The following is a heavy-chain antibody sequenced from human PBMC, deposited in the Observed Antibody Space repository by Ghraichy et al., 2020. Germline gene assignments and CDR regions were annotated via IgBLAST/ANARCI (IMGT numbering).Heavy chain of an antibody. CDR1: GFTFSSYG. V-gene: IGHV3-30*18. CDR2: ISYDGSNK. J-gene: IGHJ5*02. D-gene: IGHD6-13*01. CDR3: AKDSRSSSWYRNWFDP. Sequence: GGSLRLSCAASGFTFSSYGMHWVRQAPGKGLEWVAVISYDGSNKYYADSVKGRFTISRDNSKNTLYLQMNSLRAEDTAVYYCAKDSRSSSWYRNWFDPWGQGTLVTVSS.